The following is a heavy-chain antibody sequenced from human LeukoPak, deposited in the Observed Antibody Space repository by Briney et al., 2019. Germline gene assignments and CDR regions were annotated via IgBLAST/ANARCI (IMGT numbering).Heavy chain of an antibody. CDR1: GGTFISYA. CDR3: ARVAPMVRGAISGYYYGMDV. Sequence: GASVKVSCKASGGTFISYAISRVRQAPGQGLEWMGGIIPIFGTANYAQKFQGRVTITADESTSTAYMELSSLRSEDTAVYYCARVAPMVRGAISGYYYGMDVWGQGTTVTVSS. V-gene: IGHV1-69*01. CDR2: IIPIFGTA. J-gene: IGHJ6*02. D-gene: IGHD3-10*01.